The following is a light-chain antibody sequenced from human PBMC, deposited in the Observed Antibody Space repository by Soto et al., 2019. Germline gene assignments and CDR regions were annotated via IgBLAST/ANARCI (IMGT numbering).Light chain of an antibody. CDR2: AAS. Sequence: AIQMTQSPSSLPASVGDRVIITCRASQGIRSELAWYQQKPGKAPDLLTYAASTLQPGVPYRFSGSGSGTDFTLTISNLQPEDFATYYCLHDYNYPRTFGQGTKVDIK. J-gene: IGKJ1*01. V-gene: IGKV1-6*01. CDR1: QGIRSE. CDR3: LHDYNYPRT.